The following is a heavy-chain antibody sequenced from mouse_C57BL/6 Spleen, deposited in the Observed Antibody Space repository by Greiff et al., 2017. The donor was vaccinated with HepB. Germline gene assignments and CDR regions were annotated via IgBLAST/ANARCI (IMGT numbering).Heavy chain of an antibody. CDR1: GFTFSSYA. Sequence: EVMLVESGGGLVKPGGSLKLSCAASGFTFSSYAMSWVRQTPEKRLEWVATISDGGSYTYYPDNVKGRFTISRDNAKNNLYLQMSHLKAEDTAMYYCARGYYGSSWGYAMDYWGQGTSVTVSS. J-gene: IGHJ4*01. V-gene: IGHV5-4*03. D-gene: IGHD1-1*01. CDR2: ISDGGSYT. CDR3: ARGYYGSSWGYAMDY.